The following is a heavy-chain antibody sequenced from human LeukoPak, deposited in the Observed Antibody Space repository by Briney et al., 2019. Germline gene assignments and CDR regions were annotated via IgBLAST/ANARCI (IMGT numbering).Heavy chain of an antibody. CDR3: ARAQTSAYDFWSGYPDAFDI. V-gene: IGHV4-30-4*08. CDR1: GGSISSGDYY. CDR2: IYYSGST. J-gene: IGHJ3*02. Sequence: SQTLSLTCTVSGGSISSGDYYWSWIRQPPGKGLEWIGYIYYSGSTYYNPSLKSRVTISVDTSKNQFSLKLSSVTAADTAVYYCARAQTSAYDFWSGYPDAFDIWGQGTMVTVSS. D-gene: IGHD3-3*01.